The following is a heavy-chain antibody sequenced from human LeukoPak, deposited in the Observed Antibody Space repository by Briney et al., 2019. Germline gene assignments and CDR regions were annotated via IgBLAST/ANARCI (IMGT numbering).Heavy chain of an antibody. CDR2: IYSGGST. J-gene: IGHJ3*02. D-gene: IGHD2-2*02. CDR3: ARESWGYCSSTSCYRSSDAFDI. V-gene: IGHV3-66*01. CDR1: GFTVSSNY. Sequence: PGGSLRLSCADSGFTVSSNYMRWVRQAPGKGLEWVSVIYSGGSTHYADSVKGRFTISRDNAKNSLYLQMNSLRAEDTAVYYCARESWGYCSSTSCYRSSDAFDIWGQGTMVTVSS.